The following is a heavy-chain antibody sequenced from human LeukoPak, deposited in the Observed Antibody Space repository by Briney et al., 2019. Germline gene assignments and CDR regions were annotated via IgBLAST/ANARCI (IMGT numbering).Heavy chain of an antibody. D-gene: IGHD6-13*01. CDR1: GGSISSSSYY. Sequence: PSETLSLTCTVSGGSISSSSYYWGWIRQPPGKGLEWIGSIYYSGSTYYNPSLKSRVTISVDTSKNQFSLKLSSVTAADTAVYYCARGLVRQQLPPFWLAMKYYFDYWGQGTLVTVSS. J-gene: IGHJ4*02. CDR2: IYYSGST. V-gene: IGHV4-39*07. CDR3: ARGLVRQQLPPFWLAMKYYFDY.